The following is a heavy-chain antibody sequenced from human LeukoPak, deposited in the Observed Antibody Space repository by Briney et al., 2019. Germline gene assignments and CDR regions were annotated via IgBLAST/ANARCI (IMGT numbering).Heavy chain of an antibody. Sequence: PGGSLRLSCASSGFTVSSNFMTWVRQAPGKGLEWVSAISGSGGSTYYADSVKGRFTISRDNSKNTLYLQMNSLRAEDTAVYYCATRPIVVVVAATALDYWGQGTLVTVSS. J-gene: IGHJ4*02. CDR3: ATRPIVVVVAATALDY. CDR1: GFTVSSNF. D-gene: IGHD2-15*01. CDR2: ISGSGGST. V-gene: IGHV3-23*01.